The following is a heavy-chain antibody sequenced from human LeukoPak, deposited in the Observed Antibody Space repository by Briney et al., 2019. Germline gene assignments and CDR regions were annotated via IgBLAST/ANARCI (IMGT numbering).Heavy chain of an antibody. CDR2: ISAYNGNT. J-gene: IGHJ4*02. CDR3: ARVPYYYDSSGYLDY. V-gene: IGHV1-18*01. CDR1: GYTLTSYG. Sequence: ASVTVSFKASGYTLTSYGISWVRQAPGQGLEWMGWISAYNGNTNYAQKLQGRVTMTTDTSTSTAYMELRSLRSDDTAVYYCARVPYYYDSSGYLDYWGQGTLVTVSS. D-gene: IGHD3-22*01.